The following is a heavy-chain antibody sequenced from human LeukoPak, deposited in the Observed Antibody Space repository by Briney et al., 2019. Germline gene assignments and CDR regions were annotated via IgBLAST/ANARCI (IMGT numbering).Heavy chain of an antibody. CDR2: IYYSGST. CDR1: GGSISSYY. D-gene: IGHD3-3*01. Sequence: PSETLSLTCTVSGGSISSYYWSWIRQPPGKGLEWIGYIYYSGSTNYTPSLKSRVTISVDTSKNQFSLKLSSVTAADTAVYYCARGYDFWSGYPPRPSDWFDPWGQGTLVTVSS. V-gene: IGHV4-59*01. J-gene: IGHJ5*02. CDR3: ARGYDFWSGYPPRPSDWFDP.